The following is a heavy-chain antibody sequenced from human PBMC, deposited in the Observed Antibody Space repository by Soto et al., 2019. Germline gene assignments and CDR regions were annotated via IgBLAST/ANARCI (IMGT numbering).Heavy chain of an antibody. CDR3: ARGDYGTGGYPFPYFDY. D-gene: IGHD2-8*02. CDR2: INPDRGAT. CDR1: GYSFTGYY. J-gene: IGHJ4*02. V-gene: IGHV1-2*02. Sequence: HEHLVQSGAEVKRPGASLKVSCKASGYSFTGYYIHWVRQAPGQGLEWMGWINPDRGATNYAQNFQGRVTLTSDTSISTASMELTSLTSDDTAVYYCARGDYGTGGYPFPYFDYWGQGTLVIVSS.